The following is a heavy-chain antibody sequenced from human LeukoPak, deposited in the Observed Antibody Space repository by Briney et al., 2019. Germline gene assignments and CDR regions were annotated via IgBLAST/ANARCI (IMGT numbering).Heavy chain of an antibody. CDR1: GFTFNTYS. CDR2: IGSTET. CDR3: ARDYVSFNRVYDCFEF. Sequence: GGSLRLSCAASGFTFNTYSMSWVRQVPGKGPEWVATIGSTETFYAGSVKGRFTISRDDSKNTVFLQMDNLRAEDTALYYCARDYVSFNRVYDCFEFWGPGTQVTVS. V-gene: IGHV3-23*01. J-gene: IGHJ4*02. D-gene: IGHD3-16*01.